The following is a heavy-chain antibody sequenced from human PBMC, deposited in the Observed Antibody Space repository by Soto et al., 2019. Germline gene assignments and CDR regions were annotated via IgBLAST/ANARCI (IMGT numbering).Heavy chain of an antibody. CDR3: ARLSGYYTNPEQFDY. J-gene: IGHJ4*02. CDR2: IYYSGST. Sequence: QVQLQESGPGLVKPSETLSLTCTVSGGSISSYYWSWIRQPPGKGLEWIGYIYYSGSTNYNPSLKSRVTISVDTSKNQFSLKLSSVTAADTAVYYCARLSGYYTNPEQFDYWGQGTLVTVSS. V-gene: IGHV4-59*01. CDR1: GGSISSYY. D-gene: IGHD3-3*01.